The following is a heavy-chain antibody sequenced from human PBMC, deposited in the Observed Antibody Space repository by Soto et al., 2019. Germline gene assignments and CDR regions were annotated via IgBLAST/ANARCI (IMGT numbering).Heavy chain of an antibody. Sequence: SGPTLVNPTPPLTLTCTFSGFSLTTNGVGVGWIRQPPGKALEWLALIYWDGDKRYRPSLKNRLTITKDTAKNQVVLTMTNLDPADTAMYYCVHILGPPQYYFDYWGQGSLVTVS. J-gene: IGHJ4*02. CDR2: IYWDGDK. D-gene: IGHD2-21*01. V-gene: IGHV2-5*02. CDR3: VHILGPPQYYFDY. CDR1: GFSLTTNGVG.